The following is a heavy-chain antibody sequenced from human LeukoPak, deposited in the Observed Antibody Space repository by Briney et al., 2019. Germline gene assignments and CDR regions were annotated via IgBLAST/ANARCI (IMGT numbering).Heavy chain of an antibody. CDR2: IIPILGIA. V-gene: IGHV1-69*04. CDR3: ARDHSRSRAFDI. J-gene: IGHJ3*02. Sequence: GASVKVSCKASVGTFSSYAISWVRQAPGQGLAWMGRIIPILGIANYAQKFQGRVTITADKSTSTAYMELSSLRSEDTAVYYCARDHSRSRAFDIWGQGTMATVSS. D-gene: IGHD3-3*01. CDR1: VGTFSSYA.